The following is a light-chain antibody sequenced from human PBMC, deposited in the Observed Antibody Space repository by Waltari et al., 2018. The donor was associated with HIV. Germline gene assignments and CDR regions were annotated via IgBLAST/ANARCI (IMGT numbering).Light chain of an antibody. CDR2: KAS. CDR3: QHYNTFSWT. J-gene: IGKJ1*01. Sequence: DIQITQSPSTMSASVGYTVTITCRASQSISGWLAWYQQKPGKAPKLLIYKASLLESGVPSRFSGSGSETEFTLTISSLQPDDFATYYCQHYNTFSWTFGPGTKVDFK. V-gene: IGKV1-5*03. CDR1: QSISGW.